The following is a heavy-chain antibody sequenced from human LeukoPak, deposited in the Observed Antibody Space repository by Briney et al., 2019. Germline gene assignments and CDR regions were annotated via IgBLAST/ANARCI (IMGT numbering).Heavy chain of an antibody. CDR2: IYTSGST. V-gene: IGHV4-39*07. CDR1: GGSISSSSYY. D-gene: IGHD3-10*01. CDR3: ARDVWFGAGRTFDY. J-gene: IGHJ4*02. Sequence: SETLSLTCTVSGGSISSSSYYWGWVRQPPGKGLEWIGRIYTSGSTNYNPSLKSRVTISVDTSKNQFSLKLSSLTAADTAVYYCARDVWFGAGRTFDYWGQGTLVTVSS.